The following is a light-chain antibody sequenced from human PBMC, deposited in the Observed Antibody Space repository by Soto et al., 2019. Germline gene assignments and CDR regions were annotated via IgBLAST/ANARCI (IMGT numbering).Light chain of an antibody. CDR2: GTS. CDR1: QSVDSRF. J-gene: IGKJ2*01. V-gene: IGKV3-20*01. CDR3: LQFGTSPPAFT. Sequence: ESMLTQSPGTLSLSPGERATLSCRASQSVDSRFLTWDQQKPGQTPRLLIYGTSIRATGIPDRFSGSGSGTDFTLIISRVEPEDSAVYYCLQFGTSPPAFTFGQGTKLEI.